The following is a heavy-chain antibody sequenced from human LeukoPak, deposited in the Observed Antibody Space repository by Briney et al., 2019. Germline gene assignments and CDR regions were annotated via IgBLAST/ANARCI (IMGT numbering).Heavy chain of an antibody. Sequence: GGSLRLSCAASGFTFSSYAMSWVRQAPGEGLGCVSAIIGSGGSTYYADSVKGRFTISRDNSKNTLYLQMNSLRAEDTAVYYCAKYSYNYGVFDYWGQGTLVTVSS. CDR2: IIGSGGST. D-gene: IGHD5-18*01. CDR1: GFTFSSYA. J-gene: IGHJ4*02. V-gene: IGHV3-23*01. CDR3: AKYSYNYGVFDY.